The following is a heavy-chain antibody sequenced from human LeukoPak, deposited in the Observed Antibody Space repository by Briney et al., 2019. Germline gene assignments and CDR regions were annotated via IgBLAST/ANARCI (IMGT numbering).Heavy chain of an antibody. Sequence: PGGSLRLSCAASGFTFSSYGMHWVRQAPGKGLEWVAVIWYDGSNKYYADSVKGRFTISRDNSKNTLHLQMNSLRAEDTAVYYCARGRSEYQLLPHYWGQGTLVTVSS. CDR2: IWYDGSNK. CDR1: GFTFSSYG. CDR3: ARGRSEYQLLPHY. D-gene: IGHD2-2*01. J-gene: IGHJ4*02. V-gene: IGHV3-33*01.